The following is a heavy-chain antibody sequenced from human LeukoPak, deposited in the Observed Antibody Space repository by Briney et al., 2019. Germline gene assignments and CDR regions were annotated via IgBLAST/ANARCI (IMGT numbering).Heavy chain of an antibody. CDR3: ARLGAGPTYYDFWSGYSSFYFDY. J-gene: IGHJ4*02. D-gene: IGHD3-3*01. Sequence: SETLSLTCTVSGGSTSSGNYYWGWIRQPPGKGLEWIGGISSSGNTYYNPSLKSRITIFIDTSKNHFSLKLSSVSAADTAVYYCARLGAGPTYYDFWSGYSSFYFDYWGQGTLVTVSS. CDR1: GGSTSSGNYY. CDR2: ISSSGNT. V-gene: IGHV4-39*02.